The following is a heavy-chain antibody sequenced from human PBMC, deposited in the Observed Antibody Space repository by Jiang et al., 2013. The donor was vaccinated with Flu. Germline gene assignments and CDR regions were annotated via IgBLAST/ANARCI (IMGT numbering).Heavy chain of an antibody. CDR2: INPRGGST. V-gene: IGHV1-46*01. J-gene: IGHJ5*02. D-gene: IGHD2-8*01. Sequence: SGAEVKKPGASVKVSCKASGYTFTNFYMHWVRQAPGQGLEWMGIINPRGGSTVYAQRFQGRVTMTRDTSTSTVYMELSSLRSEDTAVYYCARDTGYAGLHTDWFDPWGQGTLVTVSS. CDR1: GYTFTNFY. CDR3: ARDTGYAGLHTDWFDP.